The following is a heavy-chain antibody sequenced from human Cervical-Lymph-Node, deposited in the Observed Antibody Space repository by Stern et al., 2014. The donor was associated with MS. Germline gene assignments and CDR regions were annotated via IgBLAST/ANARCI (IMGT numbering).Heavy chain of an antibody. Sequence: QVQLVQSGSELKKPGASVKVSCKASGYTFPVYAMNWVRQAPGQRPEWLGWINTSSGDPVYAQGFTGRFVFSLDTSVSTAYLQIRSLKAEDTAVYYCARRGCRICPLDYWGQGTLVTVSS. D-gene: IGHD1-14*01. J-gene: IGHJ4*02. CDR3: ARRGCRICPLDY. CDR2: INTSSGDP. V-gene: IGHV7-4-1*02. CDR1: GYTFPVYA.